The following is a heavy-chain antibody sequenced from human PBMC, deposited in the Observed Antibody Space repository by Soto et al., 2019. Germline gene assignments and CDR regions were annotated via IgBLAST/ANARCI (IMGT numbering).Heavy chain of an antibody. D-gene: IGHD5-12*01. CDR3: VRYSPIGSTYSGYDGIDY. CDR1: GGTFNNDI. J-gene: IGHJ4*02. V-gene: IGHV1-69*02. CDR2: IITLLDIA. Sequence: SVKVSCKASGGTFNNDIITWVRQAPGKGLEWMGRIITLLDIANYAQKFQGRVTITADKSTSTAYMELNSLRSEDTAVYYCVRYSPIGSTYSGYDGIDYWGQGTLVTVSS.